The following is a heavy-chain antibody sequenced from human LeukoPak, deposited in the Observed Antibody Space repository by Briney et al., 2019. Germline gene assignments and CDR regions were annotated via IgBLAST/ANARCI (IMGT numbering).Heavy chain of an antibody. D-gene: IGHD2-15*01. CDR2: ISYDGSNK. CDR1: GFTFSSYA. V-gene: IGHV3-30-3*01. CDR3: AKGREMAAAPEI. J-gene: IGHJ3*02. Sequence: QTGGSLRLSCAASGFTFSSYAMHWVRQAPGKGLEWVAVISYDGSNKYYADSVKGRFTISRDNSKNTLYLQMNSLRAEDTAVYYCAKGREMAAAPEIWGQGTMVTVSS.